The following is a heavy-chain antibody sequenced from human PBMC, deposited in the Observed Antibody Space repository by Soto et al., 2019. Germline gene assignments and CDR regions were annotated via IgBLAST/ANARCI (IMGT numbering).Heavy chain of an antibody. V-gene: IGHV5-51*01. CDR3: ARQYSSSSGYYYGVDV. J-gene: IGHJ6*04. CDR2: IYPGDSET. Sequence: GESLKISCKASGYRFTSYWIGWVRQMPGKGLEWMGIIYPGDSETRYSPSFQGQVTISADKSISTAYLQWSSLKASDTAMYYCARQYSSSSGYYYGVDVWGKGTTVTVSS. D-gene: IGHD6-6*01. CDR1: GYRFTSYW.